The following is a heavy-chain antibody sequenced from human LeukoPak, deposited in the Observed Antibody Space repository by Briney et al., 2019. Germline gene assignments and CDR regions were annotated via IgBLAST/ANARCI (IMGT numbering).Heavy chain of an antibody. Sequence: SETLSLTCTVSGGSVSGGNYFWTWIRQPPGKGLEWIGYMYYSGSTYYNPSLKSRVIISVVPSKNQFTLKLTSVSAADTAMYYCARATDAIFDWFDSWGQGTLVTVSS. CDR1: GGSVSGGNYF. CDR3: ARATDAIFDWFDS. CDR2: MYYSGST. D-gene: IGHD2-21*02. J-gene: IGHJ5*01. V-gene: IGHV4-30-4*01.